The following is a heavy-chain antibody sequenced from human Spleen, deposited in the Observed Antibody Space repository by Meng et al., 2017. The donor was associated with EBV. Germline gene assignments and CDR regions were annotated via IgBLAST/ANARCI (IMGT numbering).Heavy chain of an antibody. D-gene: IGHD2-2*02. Sequence: QVQLVGAGGGVVQPGRSLGASCAASGFTFSTYAMHWVRQAPGKGLEWVAFISYDAVHKHYADSVRGRFTVSRDNSKNTLYLEMNSLRAEDTAVYYCTRDLSEKYTINYWGQGTLVTVSS. J-gene: IGHJ4*02. V-gene: IGHV3-30-3*01. CDR2: ISYDAVHK. CDR3: TRDLSEKYTINY. CDR1: GFTFSTYA.